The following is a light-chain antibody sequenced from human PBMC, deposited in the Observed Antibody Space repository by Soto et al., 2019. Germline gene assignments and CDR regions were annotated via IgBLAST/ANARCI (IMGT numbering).Light chain of an antibody. V-gene: IGKV3-15*01. Sequence: EIVMTQSPATLSVSPGEGATLSCRASQSVSSNIAWYQQKPGHAPRLLIYGTSTRATGVPARFSGSGSGTEFTLTICSLQSEDFAVYYCQQYNNWYTFGQGTKLEIK. CDR3: QQYNNWYT. CDR2: GTS. CDR1: QSVSSN. J-gene: IGKJ2*01.